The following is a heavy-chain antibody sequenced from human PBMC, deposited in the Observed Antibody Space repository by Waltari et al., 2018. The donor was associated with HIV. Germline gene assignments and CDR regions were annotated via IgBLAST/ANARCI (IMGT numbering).Heavy chain of an antibody. J-gene: IGHJ4*02. V-gene: IGHV3-15*01. CDR1: GFTFTNAW. Sequence: EVQLVESGGGLVKPGGSLRLSCAASGFTFTNAWMTCVRQTTGKGLEWVGRIKSKTDGGTTNYAAPVNGRFTISRDDSKNTLYLQMNSLRTEDTAVYYCTTRIVGPTFDYWGQGTLVTVSS. CDR3: TTRIVGPTFDY. D-gene: IGHD1-26*01. CDR2: IKSKTDGGTT.